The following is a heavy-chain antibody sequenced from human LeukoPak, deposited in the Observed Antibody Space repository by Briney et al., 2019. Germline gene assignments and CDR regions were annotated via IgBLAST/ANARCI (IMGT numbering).Heavy chain of an antibody. CDR2: INHSGST. J-gene: IGHJ6*03. D-gene: IGHD1-26*01. V-gene: IGHV4-34*01. CDR1: GGSFSGYY. Sequence: SETLSLTCAVYGGSFSGYYWSWIRQPPGKGLEWIGEINHSGSTNYNPSLKSRVTISVDTSKNQFSLKLSSVTAADTAVYYCARVAGHRSSHYYYYYMDVWGKGTTVTVSS. CDR3: ARVAGHRSSHYYYYYMDV.